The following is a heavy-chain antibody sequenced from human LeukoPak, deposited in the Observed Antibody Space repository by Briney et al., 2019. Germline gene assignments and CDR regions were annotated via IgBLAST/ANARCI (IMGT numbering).Heavy chain of an antibody. CDR2: INSDGSST. Sequence: GGSLRLSCAASGFTFSSYWMHWVRQAPGKGLVWVSRINSDGSSTSYADSVKGRFTISRDNAKNTLYLQMNSLRAEDTAAYYCAREDGYCSGGSCYWVYWGQGTLVTVSS. CDR1: GFTFSSYW. V-gene: IGHV3-74*01. D-gene: IGHD2-15*01. J-gene: IGHJ4*02. CDR3: AREDGYCSGGSCYWVY.